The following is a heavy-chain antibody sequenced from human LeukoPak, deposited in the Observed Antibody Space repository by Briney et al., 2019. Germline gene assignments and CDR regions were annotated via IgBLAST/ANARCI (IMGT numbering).Heavy chain of an antibody. Sequence: PGGSLRLSCAASGFTFSSYAMSWVRQAPGKGLEWVSAISGSSSYIYYADSVKGRFTISRDNAKNSLYLQMNSLRAEDTAVYYCHIAAAGTVGDYWGQGTLVTVSS. V-gene: IGHV3-21*01. CDR3: HIAAAGTVGDY. D-gene: IGHD6-13*01. CDR1: GFTFSSYA. CDR2: ISGSSSYI. J-gene: IGHJ4*02.